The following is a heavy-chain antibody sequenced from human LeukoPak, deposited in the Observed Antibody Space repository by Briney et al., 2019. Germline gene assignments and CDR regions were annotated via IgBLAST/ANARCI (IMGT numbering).Heavy chain of an antibody. D-gene: IGHD3-10*01. CDR3: ARGWRITMVRGVIFDP. CDR2: INHSGST. J-gene: IGHJ5*02. Sequence: SETLSLTCAVYGGSFSGYYWSWIRQPPGKGLEWIGEINHSGSTNYNPSLKSRVTISVDTSKNQFSLRLSSVTAADTAVYYCARGWRITMVRGVIFDPWGQGTLVTVSS. CDR1: GGSFSGYY. V-gene: IGHV4-34*01.